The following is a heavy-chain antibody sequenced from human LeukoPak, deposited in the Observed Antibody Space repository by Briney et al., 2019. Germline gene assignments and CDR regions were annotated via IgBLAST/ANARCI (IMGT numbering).Heavy chain of an antibody. Sequence: GGSLRLSCAASGFTFSSYSMSWVRQAPGKGLEWVSSISGSSDYIFYADLAKGRFTISRDNAKNSLYLQMNSLRAEDTAVYYCASDLPAATSWGQGTLVTVSS. CDR2: ISGSSDYI. CDR3: ASDLPAATS. D-gene: IGHD2-2*01. V-gene: IGHV3-21*01. CDR1: GFTFSSYS. J-gene: IGHJ4*02.